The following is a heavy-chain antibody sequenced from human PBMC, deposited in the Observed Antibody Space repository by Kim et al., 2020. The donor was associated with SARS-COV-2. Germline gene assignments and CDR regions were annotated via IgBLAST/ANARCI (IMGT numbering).Heavy chain of an antibody. V-gene: IGHV3-48*03. CDR1: GFTFSSYE. Sequence: GGSLRLSCAASGFTFSSYEMNWVRQAPGKGLEWVSYISSSGSTIYYADSVKCRFTISRDNAKNSLYLQMNSLRAEDTAVYYCARSFYYDSSGYYYGVAFDIRGQGTMVTVSS. CDR2: ISSSGSTI. CDR3: ARSFYYDSSGYYYGVAFDI. D-gene: IGHD3-22*01. J-gene: IGHJ3*02.